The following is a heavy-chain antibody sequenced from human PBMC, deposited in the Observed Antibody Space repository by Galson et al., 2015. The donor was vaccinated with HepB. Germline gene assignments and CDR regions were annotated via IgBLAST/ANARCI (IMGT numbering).Heavy chain of an antibody. CDR2: TNPSGGST. CDR1: GYTFTSYY. V-gene: IGHV1-46*03. D-gene: IGHD4-17*01. CDR3: ARTAGDDYGDYGKSAEYFQH. Sequence: SVKVSCKASGYTFTSYYMHWVRQAPGQGLEWMGITNPSGGSTSYAQKFQGRVTMTRDTSTSTVYMELSSLRSEDAAVYYCARTAGDDYGDYGKSAEYFQHWGQGTLVTVSS. J-gene: IGHJ1*01.